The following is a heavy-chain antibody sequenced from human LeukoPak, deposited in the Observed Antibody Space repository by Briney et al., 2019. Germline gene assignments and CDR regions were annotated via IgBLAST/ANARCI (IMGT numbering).Heavy chain of an antibody. J-gene: IGHJ6*02. CDR2: ISYDGSNK. CDR3: ARENYGMDV. V-gene: IGHV3-30-3*01. CDR1: GFTFSSYA. Sequence: QAGGSLRLSCAASGFTFSSYAMHWVRQAPGKGLEWVAVISYDGSNKYYADSVKGRFTISRDNSKNTLYLQMNSLRAEDTAVYYCARENYGMDVWGQGTTVTVSS.